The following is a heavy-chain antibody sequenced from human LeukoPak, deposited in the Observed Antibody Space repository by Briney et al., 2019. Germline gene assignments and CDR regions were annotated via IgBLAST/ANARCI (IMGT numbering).Heavy chain of an antibody. CDR2: IYYSGST. CDR3: ARHGDYDSSGYSSY. V-gene: IGHV4-39*01. CDR1: GGSISSSSYY. D-gene: IGHD3-22*01. Sequence: SETLSLTCTVSGGSISSSSYYWGWIPPPPGKGLEWVGGIYYSGSTYYIPSLKSRVTISVDTSKNQLSLKLSSVTAADTAVYYCARHGDYDSSGYSSYWGQGTLVTVSS. J-gene: IGHJ4*02.